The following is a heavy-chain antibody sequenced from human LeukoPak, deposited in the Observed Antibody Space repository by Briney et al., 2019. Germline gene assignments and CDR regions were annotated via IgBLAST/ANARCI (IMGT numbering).Heavy chain of an antibody. CDR3: TTLRGGSYYTFDY. J-gene: IGHJ4*02. CDR1: GFXFGDYA. CDR2: IRRKVYGGTT. D-gene: IGHD1-26*01. Sequence: PGGSLRLSCTVPGFXFGDYALSWVRQAPGKGLEWVGIIRRKVYGGTTEYAASVKGRFTISRDDSKNIAYLQMNNLKTEDTAMYYCTTLRGGSYYTFDYWGQGTLVTVSS. V-gene: IGHV3-49*04.